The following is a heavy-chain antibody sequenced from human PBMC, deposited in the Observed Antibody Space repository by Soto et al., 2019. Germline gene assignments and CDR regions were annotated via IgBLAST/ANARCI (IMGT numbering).Heavy chain of an antibody. Sequence: SETLSLTCAVSGDSISNNYWWSWVRQPPGKGLEWIGEFYHSGSTNYNPSLKSRVTISVDMSKNQFSLNLSSLTAADTAGYYCARVQRGYYYIYALDVWGQGTTVTVSS. CDR1: GDSISNNYW. J-gene: IGHJ6*02. V-gene: IGHV4-4*02. CDR2: FYHSGST. D-gene: IGHD6-25*01. CDR3: ARVQRGYYYIYALDV.